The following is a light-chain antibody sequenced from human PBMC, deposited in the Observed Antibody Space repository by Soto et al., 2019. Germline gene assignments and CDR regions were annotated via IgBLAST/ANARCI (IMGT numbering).Light chain of an antibody. J-gene: IGKJ5*01. CDR1: QSLLHSNGYNY. CDR2: DAS. Sequence: MTQSPLSLPVTPGEPASISCRSSQSLLHSNGYNYLAWYQQKPGKAPKLLIYDASSLESGVPSRFSGSGSGTDFTLTITSLQPEDFATYYCQQSYGTPITFGQGTRLEI. CDR3: QQSYGTPIT. V-gene: IGKV1-39*01.